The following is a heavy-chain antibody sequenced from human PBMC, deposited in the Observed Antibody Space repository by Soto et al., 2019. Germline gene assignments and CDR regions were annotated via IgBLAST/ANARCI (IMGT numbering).Heavy chain of an antibody. V-gene: IGHV4-59*01. CDR3: ARYARTPDF. J-gene: IGHJ4*02. CDR2: IYYTGDT. Sequence: SETLSLTCTVSGASITSSYLTWFRQPPGQGLESIGYIYYTGDTNTNPSLKSRVTISIDTSKNHFSLKLSSVTAADTAVYYCARYARTPDFWGQGTLVTVSS. D-gene: IGHD2-2*01. CDR1: GASITSSY.